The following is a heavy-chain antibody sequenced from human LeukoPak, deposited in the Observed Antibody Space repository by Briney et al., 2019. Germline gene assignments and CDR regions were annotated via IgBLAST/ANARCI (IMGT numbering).Heavy chain of an antibody. CDR2: IYTGGST. D-gene: IGHD2-2*01. CDR3: ASTQEICSSTSCYEDYFDY. Sequence: SETLSLTCTVSGGSISSYYWSWIRQPAGKGLEWIGRIYTGGSTNYNPSLKSRVTMSVDTSKNQFSLKLSSVTAADTAVYYCASTQEICSSTSCYEDYFDYWGQGTLVTVSS. J-gene: IGHJ4*02. CDR1: GGSISSYY. V-gene: IGHV4-4*07.